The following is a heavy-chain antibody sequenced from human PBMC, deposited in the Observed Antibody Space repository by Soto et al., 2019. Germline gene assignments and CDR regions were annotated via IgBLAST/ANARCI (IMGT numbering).Heavy chain of an antibody. D-gene: IGHD6-19*01. CDR1: GFTFSSYW. Sequence: PGGSLRLSCAASGFTFSSYWMSWVRQAPGKGLEWVANIKQGGSDKYYVDSVKGRFTLSRDNAKNSLQLQMNSLRAEDTAIYFCARVAYGNGWIFDYWGRGTLVTVSS. CDR2: IKQGGSDK. J-gene: IGHJ4*01. V-gene: IGHV3-7*04. CDR3: ARVAYGNGWIFDY.